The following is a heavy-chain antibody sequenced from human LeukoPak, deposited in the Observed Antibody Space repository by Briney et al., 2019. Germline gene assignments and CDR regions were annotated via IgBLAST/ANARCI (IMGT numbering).Heavy chain of an antibody. Sequence: TGGSLRLSCAASGXTFSSFAMHWVRQAPGKGLEYVSAISSNGGSTYYANSVRGRFTISRDNSKSTLYLQMGSLRADDMAVYYCAREDSGSYVLWGQGTLVTVSS. CDR2: ISSNGGST. CDR3: AREDSGSYVL. D-gene: IGHD1-26*01. J-gene: IGHJ4*02. V-gene: IGHV3-64*01. CDR1: GXTFSSFA.